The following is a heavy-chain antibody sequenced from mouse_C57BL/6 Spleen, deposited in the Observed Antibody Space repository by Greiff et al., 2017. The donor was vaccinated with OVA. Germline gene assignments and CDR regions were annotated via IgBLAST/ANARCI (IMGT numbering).Heavy chain of an antibody. V-gene: IGHV5-4*01. CDR1: GFTFSSYA. J-gene: IGHJ4*01. CDR3: ARDSYYGNYPYAMDY. Sequence: EVQGVESWGGLVKPGGSLKLSCAASGFTFSSYAMSWVRQTPEKRLEWVATISDGGSYTYYPDNVKGRFTISRDNAKNNLYLQMSHLKSEDTAMYYCARDSYYGNYPYAMDYWGQGTSVTVSS. D-gene: IGHD2-1*01. CDR2: ISDGGSYT.